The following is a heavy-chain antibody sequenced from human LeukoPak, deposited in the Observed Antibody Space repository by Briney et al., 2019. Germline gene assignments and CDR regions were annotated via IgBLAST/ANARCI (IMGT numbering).Heavy chain of an antibody. D-gene: IGHD3-3*01. J-gene: IGHJ6*03. CDR1: GGSISSYY. CDR3: ARGNYDFWSGYSTHPYYYYMDV. Sequence: PSETLSLTCTVSGGSISSYYWSWIRQPAGKGLEWIGRIYTSGSTNYNPSLKSRVTMSVDTSKNQFSLKLSSVTAADTAVYYCARGNYDFWSGYSTHPYYYYMDVWGKGTTVTVSS. CDR2: IYTSGST. V-gene: IGHV4-4*07.